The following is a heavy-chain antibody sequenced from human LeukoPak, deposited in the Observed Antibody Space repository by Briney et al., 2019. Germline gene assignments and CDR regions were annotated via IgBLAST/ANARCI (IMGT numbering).Heavy chain of an antibody. J-gene: IGHJ4*02. V-gene: IGHV3-23*01. CDR2: ISGSGGST. CDR3: ATYGDYDFDY. D-gene: IGHD4-17*01. Sequence: GGSLRLSCEAAGFTFGTYVMGWVRQAPGKGLEWVSAISGSGGSTYYADSVKGRFTISRDNFKNTLYLQMNSLRAEDTAVYYCATYGDYDFDYWGQGTLVTVSS. CDR1: GFTFGTYV.